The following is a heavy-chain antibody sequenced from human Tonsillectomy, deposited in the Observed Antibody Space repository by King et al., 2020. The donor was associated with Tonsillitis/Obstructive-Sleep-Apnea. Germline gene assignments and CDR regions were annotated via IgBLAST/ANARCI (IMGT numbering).Heavy chain of an antibody. J-gene: IGHJ4*02. CDR3: ARVGAAAGIGY. V-gene: IGHV4-34*01. CDR1: GGSFSGYY. CDR2: INHSGST. D-gene: IGHD6-13*01. Sequence: VQLQQWGAGLLKPSETLSLTCAVYGGSFSGYYWSWIRQPPGKGLEWIGEINHSGSTNYNPSLKSRVTISVDTSKNQFSLKLSSVTAADTAVYYCARVGAAAGIGYWGQGTLVTVSS.